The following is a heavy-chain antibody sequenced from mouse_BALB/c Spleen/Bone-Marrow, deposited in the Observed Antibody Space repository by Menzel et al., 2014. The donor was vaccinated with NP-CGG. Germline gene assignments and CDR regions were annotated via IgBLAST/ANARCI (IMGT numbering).Heavy chain of an antibody. CDR2: IIGGTGGT. Sequence: VQLHQSGGEELKPGTSVKLSCKTSGFTFSNSYISWLKLKPGQSLEWIAWIIGGTGGTTYNQKFTGKAQLTVDTSSNTAYIQLSSLTTEDSAIYYCARPLYGSSFAWFAYWGQGTLVTVSA. D-gene: IGHD1-1*01. CDR1: GFTFSNSY. J-gene: IGHJ3*01. CDR3: ARPLYGSSFAWFAY. V-gene: IGHV1-54*02.